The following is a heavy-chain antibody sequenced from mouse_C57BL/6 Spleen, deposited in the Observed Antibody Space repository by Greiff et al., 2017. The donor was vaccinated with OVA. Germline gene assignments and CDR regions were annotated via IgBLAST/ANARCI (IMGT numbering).Heavy chain of an antibody. J-gene: IGHJ1*03. D-gene: IGHD3-1*01. CDR3: AREAGPDWYFDV. Sequence: EVQLVESEGGLVQPGSSMKLSCTASGFTFSDYYMAWVRQVPEKGLEWVANINYDGSSTYYLDSLKSRFIISRDNAKNILYLQMSSLKSEDTATYHCAREAGPDWYFDVWGTGTTVTVSS. V-gene: IGHV5-16*01. CDR1: GFTFSDYY. CDR2: INYDGSST.